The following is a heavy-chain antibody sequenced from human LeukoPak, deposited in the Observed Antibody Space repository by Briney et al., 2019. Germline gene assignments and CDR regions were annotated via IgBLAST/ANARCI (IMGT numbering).Heavy chain of an antibody. D-gene: IGHD6-13*01. V-gene: IGHV3-33*01. CDR2: IWYDGSNK. CDR1: GFTFGSYG. CDR3: ARDARSSSHYDY. J-gene: IGHJ4*02. Sequence: PGGSLRLSCAASGFTFGSYGMHWVRQAPGKGLEWVAVIWYDGSNKYYADSVKGRFTISRDNSKNTLYLQMNSLRAEDTAVYYCARDARSSSHYDYWGQGTLVTVSS.